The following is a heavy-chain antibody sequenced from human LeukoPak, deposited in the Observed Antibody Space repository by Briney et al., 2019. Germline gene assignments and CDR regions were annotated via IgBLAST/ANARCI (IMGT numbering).Heavy chain of an antibody. CDR2: ISGSGGST. J-gene: IGHJ6*02. CDR3: AKAIAAAGIRYYGMDV. V-gene: IGHV3-23*01. Sequence: GGSLRLSCAASGFTFSSYAMSWVRQAPGKGLKWVSAISGSGGSTYYADSVKGRFTISRDNSKNTLYLQMNSLRAEDTAVYYCAKAIAAAGIRYYGMDVWGQGTTVAVSS. CDR1: GFTFSSYA. D-gene: IGHD6-13*01.